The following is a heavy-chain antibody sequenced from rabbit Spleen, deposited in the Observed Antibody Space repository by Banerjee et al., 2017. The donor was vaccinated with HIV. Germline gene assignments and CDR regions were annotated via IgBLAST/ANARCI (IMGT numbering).Heavy chain of an antibody. J-gene: IGHJ4*01. CDR2: VYSNGGGT. CDR3: ARDLPDIIGWNFGW. CDR1: GFSFSSGYY. D-gene: IGHD1-1*01. Sequence: QSLQESGGDLVKPGASLTLTCTASGFSFSSGYYMCWVHQAPGKGLEWIGCVYSNGGGTHYASWAKGRFTISKTSSTTVTLQMTSLTVADTATYFCARDLPDIIGWNFGWWGPGTLVTVS. V-gene: IGHV1S40*01.